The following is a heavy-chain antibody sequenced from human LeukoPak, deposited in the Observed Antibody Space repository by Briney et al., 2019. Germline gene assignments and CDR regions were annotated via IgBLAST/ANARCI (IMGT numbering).Heavy chain of an antibody. J-gene: IGHJ4*02. CDR2: TYTSGST. CDR1: GGSITSGNYY. CDR3: AVSGYSSSWYGTLYYFDY. Sequence: PSETLSLTCTVSGGSITSGNYYWIWIRQPAGKGLEWIGRTYTSGSTNYNPSLKSRVTISVDTSKNQFSLKLSSVSAADTAVYYCAVSGYSSSWYGTLYYFDYWGQGTLVTVSS. V-gene: IGHV4-61*02. D-gene: IGHD6-13*01.